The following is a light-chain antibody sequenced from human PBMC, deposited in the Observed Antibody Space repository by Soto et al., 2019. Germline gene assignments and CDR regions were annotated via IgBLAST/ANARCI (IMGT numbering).Light chain of an antibody. CDR1: SSDVGGYNY. Sequence: QCALTQAPSGSGSPGQSVTISCTGTSSDVGGYNYVSWYQQHPGKAPKLMIYEVSKRPSGVPDRFSGSMSGNTASLTVSGLQAEDEADYYCSSYAGSNNLGVFGGGTKLTVL. J-gene: IGLJ3*02. V-gene: IGLV2-8*01. CDR3: SSYAGSNNLGV. CDR2: EVS.